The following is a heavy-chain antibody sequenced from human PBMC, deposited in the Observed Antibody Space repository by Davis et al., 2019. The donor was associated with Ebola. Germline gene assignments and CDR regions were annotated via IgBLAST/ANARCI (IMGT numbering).Heavy chain of an antibody. J-gene: IGHJ5*02. Sequence: MPSETLSLTCAVSGGSISSSNWWSWVRLPPGKGLEWPGEIYHSGSTNYNPSLKSRVTISVDTSKNQFSLKLSSVTAADTAVYYCARHLGWFDPWGQGTLVTVSS. CDR3: ARHLGWFDP. D-gene: IGHD7-27*01. CDR1: GGSISSSNW. V-gene: IGHV4-4*02. CDR2: IYHSGST.